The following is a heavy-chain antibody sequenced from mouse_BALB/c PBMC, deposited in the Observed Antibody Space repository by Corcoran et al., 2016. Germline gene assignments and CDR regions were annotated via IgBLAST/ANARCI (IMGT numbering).Heavy chain of an antibody. D-gene: IGHD4-1*01. V-gene: IGHV9-1*02. CDR1: GYTFTNYG. J-gene: IGHJ3*01. CDR3: ARRANWDFSY. CDR2: INTYTGEP. Sequence: QIQLVQSGPELKKPGETVKISCKASGYTFTNYGMNWVKQAPGKGLKWMGWINTYTGEPTYADDFKGRFAFSLETSASTAYLQINNLKNEDMATYFCARRANWDFSYGGQGTLVTVSA.